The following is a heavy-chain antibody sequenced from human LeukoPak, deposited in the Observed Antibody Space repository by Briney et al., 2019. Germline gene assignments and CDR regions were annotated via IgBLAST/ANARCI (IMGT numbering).Heavy chain of an antibody. Sequence: GGSLRLSCAASGFTFSSYAMNWVRQAPGKGLEWVSSISSSSSYIYYADSVKGRFTISRDNAKNSLYPQMNSLRAEDTAVYYCARVRRYCSSTSCYTWDYWGQGTLVTVSS. D-gene: IGHD2-2*02. J-gene: IGHJ4*02. V-gene: IGHV3-21*01. CDR1: GFTFSSYA. CDR2: ISSSSSYI. CDR3: ARVRRYCSSTSCYTWDY.